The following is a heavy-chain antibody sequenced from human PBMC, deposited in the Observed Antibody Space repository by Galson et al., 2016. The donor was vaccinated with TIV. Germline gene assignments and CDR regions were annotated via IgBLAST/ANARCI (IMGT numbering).Heavy chain of an antibody. CDR1: GVIFRNFA. J-gene: IGHJ4*02. CDR2: ITPIFGTT. CDR3: ARVRGEFYDSSGYYDS. D-gene: IGHD3-22*01. V-gene: IGHV1-69*13. Sequence: SVKVSCKASGVIFRNFAITWVRQAPGQGLEWMGRITPIFGTTKYAQKFQGRVTLTADDSTSTAYMELSFLRSEDTAIYYCARVRGEFYDSSGYYDSWGQGTLVCVSS.